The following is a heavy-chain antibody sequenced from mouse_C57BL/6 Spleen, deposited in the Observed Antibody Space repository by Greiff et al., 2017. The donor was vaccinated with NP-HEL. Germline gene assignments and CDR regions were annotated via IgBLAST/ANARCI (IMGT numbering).Heavy chain of an antibody. D-gene: IGHD2-2*01. V-gene: IGHV5-17*01. CDR1: GFTFSDYG. J-gene: IGHJ3*01. CDR3: ARSYYGYDGTLAY. Sequence: EVQLVESGGGLVKPGGSLKLSCAASGFTFSDYGMHWVRQAPEKGLEWVAYISSGSSTIYYADTVKGRFTISRDNAKNTLFLQMTSLRSEDTAMYYCARSYYGYDGTLAYWGQGTLVTVSA. CDR2: ISSGSSTI.